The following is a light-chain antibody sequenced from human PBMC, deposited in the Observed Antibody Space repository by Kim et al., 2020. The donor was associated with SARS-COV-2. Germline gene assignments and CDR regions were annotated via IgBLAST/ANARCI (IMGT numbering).Light chain of an antibody. Sequence: DIQMTQSPSSLSASVGDRVTITCRASQSISSYLNWYQQKPGKAPKHLIYAASSLQSGVPSRFSGSGSGTDFTLTISSLQPEDFATYYCQQSYSTPPYTFGQGTKLEI. V-gene: IGKV1-39*01. CDR3: QQSYSTPPYT. J-gene: IGKJ2*01. CDR2: AAS. CDR1: QSISSY.